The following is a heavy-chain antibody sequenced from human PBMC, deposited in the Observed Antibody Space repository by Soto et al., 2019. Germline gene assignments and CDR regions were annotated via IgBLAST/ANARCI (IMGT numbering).Heavy chain of an antibody. V-gene: IGHV3-48*02. CDR1: GFTFSSYA. J-gene: IGHJ4*02. D-gene: IGHD2-15*01. CDR2: ISSGPVTT. CDR3: ARGGAARPDY. Sequence: EVQLLESGGGLVQPGGSLRLSCAASGFTFSSYAMSWVRQAPGKGLEWVSYISSGPVTTNYADSVKGRFTISRDNAKSSLYLQLNSLRDDDTAVYYCARGGAARPDYWGQGTLVIVSS.